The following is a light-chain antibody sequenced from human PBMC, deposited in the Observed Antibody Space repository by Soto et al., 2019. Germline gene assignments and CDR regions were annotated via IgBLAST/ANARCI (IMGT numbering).Light chain of an antibody. CDR3: QHYYSYSES. V-gene: IGKV1-5*03. CDR2: KAS. Sequence: DIQMTQSPSTLSGSVGDRVTITCRTSQTISSWLAWYQQKPGKAPKLLIYKASTLKSGVPSRFSVCGSLTEFTLTISSLQPDDFVTDEYQHYYSYSESFGQGTNMERK. CDR1: QTISSW. J-gene: IGKJ1*01.